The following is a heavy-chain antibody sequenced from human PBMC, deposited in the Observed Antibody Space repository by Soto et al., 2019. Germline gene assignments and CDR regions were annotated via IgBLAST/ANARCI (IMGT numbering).Heavy chain of an antibody. J-gene: IGHJ6*02. CDR1: GYTFTSYA. Sequence: ASVKVSCKASGYTFTSYAMHWVRQAPGQRLEWMGWINAGNGNTKYSQKFQGRVTITRDTSASTAYMELSSLRSEDTAVYYCARDGPKLLWFGELYHYYGMDVWGQGTTVTVSS. CDR2: INAGNGNT. CDR3: ARDGPKLLWFGELYHYYGMDV. D-gene: IGHD3-10*01. V-gene: IGHV1-3*01.